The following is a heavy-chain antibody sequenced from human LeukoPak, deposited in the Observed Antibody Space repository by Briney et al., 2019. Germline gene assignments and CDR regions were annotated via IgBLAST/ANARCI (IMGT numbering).Heavy chain of an antibody. Sequence: GGSLRLSCAASGFTFSVYYMSWIRQAPGKGLEWVSYISNGGRSGYTIYYADSVKGRVTISRDNAKISLYLQMNSLRAEDTAVYYCSRDHGSYTQLLDYWGQGTLVTVSS. D-gene: IGHD1-26*01. V-gene: IGHV3-11*04. CDR3: SRDHGSYTQLLDY. CDR2: ISNGGRSGYTI. J-gene: IGHJ4*02. CDR1: GFTFSVYY.